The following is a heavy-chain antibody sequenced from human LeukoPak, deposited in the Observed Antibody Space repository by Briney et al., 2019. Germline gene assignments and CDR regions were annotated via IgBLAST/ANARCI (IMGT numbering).Heavy chain of an antibody. Sequence: SETLSLTCAVYGGSLSGYYWSWIRQPPGKGLEWIGEINHSGSTNYNPSLKSRVTISVDTSKNQFSLKLSSVTAADTAVYYCAVLRRRGYYFDYWGQGTLVTVSS. D-gene: IGHD3-10*01. CDR1: GGSLSGYY. CDR2: INHSGST. J-gene: IGHJ4*02. V-gene: IGHV4-34*01. CDR3: AVLRRRGYYFDY.